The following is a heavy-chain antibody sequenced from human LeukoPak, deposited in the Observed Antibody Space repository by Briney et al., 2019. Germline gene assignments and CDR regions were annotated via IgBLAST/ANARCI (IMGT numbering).Heavy chain of an antibody. CDR1: GGSISSSSYY. J-gene: IGHJ4*02. V-gene: IGHV4-39*07. CDR3: AKDLGPLWFGELRGTWDY. Sequence: SETLSLTCTVSGGSISSSSYYWGWIRQPPGKGLEWIGSIYYSGSTYYNPSLKSRVTISVDTSKNQFSLKLSSVTAADTAVYYCAKDLGPLWFGELRGTWDYWGQGTLVTVSS. D-gene: IGHD3-10*01. CDR2: IYYSGST.